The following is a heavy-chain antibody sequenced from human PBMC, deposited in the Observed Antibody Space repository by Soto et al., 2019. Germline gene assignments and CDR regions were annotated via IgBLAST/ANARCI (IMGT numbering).Heavy chain of an antibody. D-gene: IGHD2-2*01. V-gene: IGHV1-2*02. CDR1: GYTFTGYY. CDR3: AREGYCSSTSCYGYYYGMDV. Sequence: ASVKVFCKASGYTFTGYYMHWVRQAPGQGLEWMGWINPNSGGTNYAQKFQGRVTMTRDTSISTAYMELSRLRSDDTAVYYCAREGYCSSTSCYGYYYGMDVWGQGTTVTVSS. CDR2: INPNSGGT. J-gene: IGHJ6*02.